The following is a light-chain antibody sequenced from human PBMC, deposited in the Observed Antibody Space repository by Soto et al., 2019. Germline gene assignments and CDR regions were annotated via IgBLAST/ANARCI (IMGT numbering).Light chain of an antibody. V-gene: IGLV1-47*02. J-gene: IGLJ1*01. Sequence: QAVVTQPPSASGTPGQRVTTPCSGSSSNIGKNSVYWYQQFPGTAPKLLIYSNNKRPSGVPDRFSASKSGTSASLAISGLRSEDEADYYCAAWDDSLSGYVFGTGTKVTVL. CDR2: SNN. CDR3: AAWDDSLSGYV. CDR1: SSNIGKNS.